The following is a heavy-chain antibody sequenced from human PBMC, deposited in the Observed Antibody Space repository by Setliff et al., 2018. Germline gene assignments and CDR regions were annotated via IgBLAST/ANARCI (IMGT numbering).Heavy chain of an antibody. CDR2: IYYTGKT. V-gene: IGHV4-30-4*01. CDR3: ARLSGFLYIDV. Sequence: KPSETLSLTCTVSGDSLSGDNYFWSWIRQLPGKGLQWVGYIYYTGKTYYNPSLKSRLEMSVDKSKNEFSLKMSSVTAADTAVYYCARLSGFLYIDVWGKGTTVTVSS. D-gene: IGHD3-3*01. CDR1: GDSLSGDNYF. J-gene: IGHJ6*03.